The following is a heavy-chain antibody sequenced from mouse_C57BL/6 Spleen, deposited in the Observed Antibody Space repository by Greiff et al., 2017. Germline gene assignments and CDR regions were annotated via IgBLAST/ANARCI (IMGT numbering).Heavy chain of an antibody. D-gene: IGHD2-3*01. CDR2: IYPGSGST. Sequence: VQLQQSGAELVRPGTSVKVSCKASGYTFTSYWITWVKQRPGQGLEWIGDIYPGSGSTNYNEKFKSKATLTVDTSSSTAYMQLSGLTSEDSAVYYCANEWARSYDVWGQGTTLTVSS. V-gene: IGHV1-55*01. CDR1: GYTFTSYW. J-gene: IGHJ2*01. CDR3: ANEWARSYDV.